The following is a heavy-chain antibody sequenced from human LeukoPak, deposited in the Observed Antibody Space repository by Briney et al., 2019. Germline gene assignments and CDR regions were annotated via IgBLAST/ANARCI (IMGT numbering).Heavy chain of an antibody. J-gene: IGHJ4*02. D-gene: IGHD3-22*01. CDR2: SNPKSGGT. CDR1: GYTFTDYY. Sequence: VASVKVSCKASGYTFTDYYVHWVRQAPGQGFEWMGRSNPKSGGTNYAQRFQGRVTMTRDTSISTVYMELRRLRVDDTAVYYCARDFDTSGYYAGHWGQGTLVTVSS. CDR3: ARDFDTSGYYAGH. V-gene: IGHV1-2*06.